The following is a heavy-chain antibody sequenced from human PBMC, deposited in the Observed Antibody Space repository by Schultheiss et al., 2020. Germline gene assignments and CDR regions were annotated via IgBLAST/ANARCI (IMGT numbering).Heavy chain of an antibody. Sequence: GGSLRLSCTASGFTFDDYGMIWFRQAPGKGLEWVAVISYDGSNKYYADSVKGRFTISRDNAKNTLYLQMNSLRAEDTAVYYCARDTLVRLDYWGQGTLVTVSS. J-gene: IGHJ4*02. V-gene: IGHV3-30*03. CDR3: ARDTLVRLDY. D-gene: IGHD6-13*01. CDR2: ISYDGSNK. CDR1: GFTFDDYG.